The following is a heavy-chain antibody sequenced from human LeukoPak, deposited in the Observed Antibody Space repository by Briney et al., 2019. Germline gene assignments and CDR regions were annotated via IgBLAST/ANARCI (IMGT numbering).Heavy chain of an antibody. Sequence: GGSLRLSCAASGFTFSSYGMHWVRQAPGKGLEWVAFIRYDGSNKYYADSVKGRFTISRDNSKNTLYLQMNSLRAEDTAVYYCARDSTILRGVIGYFDYWGQGTLVTVSS. D-gene: IGHD3-10*01. CDR2: IRYDGSNK. CDR3: ARDSTILRGVIGYFDY. CDR1: GFTFSSYG. J-gene: IGHJ4*02. V-gene: IGHV3-30*02.